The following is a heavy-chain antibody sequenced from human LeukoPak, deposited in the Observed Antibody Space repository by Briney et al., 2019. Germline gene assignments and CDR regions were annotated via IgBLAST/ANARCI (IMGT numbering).Heavy chain of an antibody. Sequence: PSETLSLTCTVSGGSISSGGYYWSWIRQHPGKGPEWIGYIYYSGSTYYNPSLKSRVTISVDTSKNQFSLKLSSVTAADTAVYYCARVYSYGKYNWFDPWGQGTLVTVSS. V-gene: IGHV4-31*03. CDR3: ARVYSYGKYNWFDP. D-gene: IGHD5-18*01. J-gene: IGHJ5*02. CDR1: GGSISSGGYY. CDR2: IYYSGST.